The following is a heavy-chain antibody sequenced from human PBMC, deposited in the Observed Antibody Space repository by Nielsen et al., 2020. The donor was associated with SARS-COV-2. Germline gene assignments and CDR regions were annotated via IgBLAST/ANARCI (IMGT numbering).Heavy chain of an antibody. Sequence: GGSLKLSCAASGFTFSSYSMNWVRQAPGKGLEWVSSISSSSSYIYYADSVKGRFTISRDNAKISLYLQMNSLRAEDTAVYYCARVLSYTFDIWGQGTMVTVSS. CDR2: ISSSSSYI. J-gene: IGHJ3*02. CDR3: ARVLSYTFDI. V-gene: IGHV3-21*01. CDR1: GFTFSSYS. D-gene: IGHD3-3*01.